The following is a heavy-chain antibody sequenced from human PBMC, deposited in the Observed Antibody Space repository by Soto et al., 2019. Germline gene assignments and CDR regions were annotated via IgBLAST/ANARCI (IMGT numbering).Heavy chain of an antibody. J-gene: IGHJ4*02. Sequence: EVQLLESGGGLVQPGGSLRLSCGASGFTFRTYAMSWVRQAPGKGLEWVSAISGSGSRTYFAGAVKGRFTISRDNSRNTVSLQMNSLRAEDSAVYYCVKENSDWGTSAFDSWGLGTLVTVSS. D-gene: IGHD3-16*01. V-gene: IGHV3-23*01. CDR2: ISGSGSRT. CDR1: GFTFRTYA. CDR3: VKENSDWGTSAFDS.